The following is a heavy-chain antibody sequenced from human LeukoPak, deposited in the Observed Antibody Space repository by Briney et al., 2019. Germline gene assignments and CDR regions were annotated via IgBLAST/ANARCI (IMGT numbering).Heavy chain of an antibody. J-gene: IGHJ4*02. Sequence: ASVKVSCKASGYTYTSYGISWVRQAPGQGLEWVGWISAYNGHTNYAQKLQGRVTMTTDTSTTTAYMELRSLRSDDTAVYYCARDWLAVSSVPVGYWGQGTLVTVSS. CDR3: ARDWLAVSSVPVGY. CDR1: GYTYTSYG. CDR2: ISAYNGHT. D-gene: IGHD5/OR15-5a*01. V-gene: IGHV1-18*01.